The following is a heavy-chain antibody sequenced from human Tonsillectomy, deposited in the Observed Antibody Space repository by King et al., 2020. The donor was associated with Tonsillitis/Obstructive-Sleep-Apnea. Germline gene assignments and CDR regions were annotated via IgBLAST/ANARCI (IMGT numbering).Heavy chain of an antibody. CDR1: GLTFSSYA. V-gene: IGHV3-64D*06. CDR3: VKEGCNCDDDFDY. D-gene: IGHD1-1*01. CDR2: ISSNGGTT. J-gene: IGHJ4*02. Sequence: VQLVESGGGLVQPGGSLRLSCSASGLTFSSYAMRWVRQAPGKGLEYVSAISSNGGTTYYADSVKGRFTISRDNSKNTLYLQMSSLRAEDTAVYYCVKEGCNCDDDFDYWGQRTLVTVSS.